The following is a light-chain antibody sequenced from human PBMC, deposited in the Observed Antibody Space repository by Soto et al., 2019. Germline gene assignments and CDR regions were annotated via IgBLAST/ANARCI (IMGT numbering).Light chain of an antibody. V-gene: IGLV2-14*01. J-gene: IGLJ1*01. CDR2: DVS. Sequence: QSVLTQPASVSGSPGQSITISCTGTSSDIGTNNYVSWYQQHPGKAPKLMIYDVSNRPSGLSNRSSGSKSGNTASLTISGLQAEDEADYYCSSYTSSATYVFGTGTKVTVL. CDR1: SSDIGTNNY. CDR3: SSYTSSATYV.